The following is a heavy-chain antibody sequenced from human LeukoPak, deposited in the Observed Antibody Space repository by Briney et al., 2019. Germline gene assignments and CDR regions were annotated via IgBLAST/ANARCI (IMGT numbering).Heavy chain of an antibody. CDR3: ATGYGSGSYYWLYYFDY. V-gene: IGHV1-24*01. Sequence: GASVKVSCKVSGYTLTELSMHWVRQAPGKGLEWMGGFDPEDGETIYAQKFQGRVTMTEDTSTDTAYMELSSLRSEDTAVYYCATGYGSGSYYWLYYFDYWGQGILVTVSS. J-gene: IGHJ4*02. CDR1: GYTLTELS. CDR2: FDPEDGET. D-gene: IGHD3-10*01.